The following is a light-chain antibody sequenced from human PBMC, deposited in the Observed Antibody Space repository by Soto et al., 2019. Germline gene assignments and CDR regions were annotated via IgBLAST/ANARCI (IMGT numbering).Light chain of an antibody. J-gene: IGKJ1*01. CDR1: QGIGNA. CDR2: GAS. CDR3: LQDINYPWT. Sequence: AIQITQSPSSLSSSVLERFTISCRASQGIGNALGWYQQKPGKPPKVLIYGASNLQSGVPPRFSGSGSGTDFTLAISSLQPEDSATYYCLQDINYPWTFGQGTKVDIK. V-gene: IGKV1-6*01.